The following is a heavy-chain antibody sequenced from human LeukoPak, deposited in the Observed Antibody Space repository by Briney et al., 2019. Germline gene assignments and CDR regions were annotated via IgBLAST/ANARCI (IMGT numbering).Heavy chain of an antibody. D-gene: IGHD6-13*01. CDR1: GGSFSGYY. Sequence: PSETLSLTCTVYGGSFSGYYWSWIRQPPGRGLEWIGEINHSGSNNYNPSLKSRVTISVDTSKNQFSLKLSSVTAADTAVYYCARRHSSSWFSDYWGQGTLVSVSS. CDR3: ARRHSSSWFSDY. J-gene: IGHJ4*02. V-gene: IGHV4-34*01. CDR2: INHSGSN.